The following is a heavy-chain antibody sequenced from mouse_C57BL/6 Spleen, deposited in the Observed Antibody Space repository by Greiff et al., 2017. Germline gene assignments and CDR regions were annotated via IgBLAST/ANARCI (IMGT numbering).Heavy chain of an antibody. Sequence: EVQLVESEGGLVQPGSSMKLSCTASGFTFSDYYMAWVRQVPEKGLEWVANINYDGSSTYYLDSLKSRFIISRDNAKNILYLQMSSLKSEDTATYYCARVDYDAMDYWGQGTSVTVSS. CDR2: INYDGSST. J-gene: IGHJ4*01. V-gene: IGHV5-16*01. CDR1: GFTFSDYY. CDR3: ARVDYDAMDY.